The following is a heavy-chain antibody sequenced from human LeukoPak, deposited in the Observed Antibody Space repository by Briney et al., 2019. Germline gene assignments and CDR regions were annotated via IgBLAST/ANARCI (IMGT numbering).Heavy chain of an antibody. CDR2: INHSGST. CDR1: GGSFSGYY. D-gene: IGHD5-18*01. CDR3: ARGSRGYSYGSPGPLMDV. Sequence: SETLSLTCAVYGGSFSGYYWSWIRQPPGKGLEWIGEINHSGSTNYNPSLKSRITISLDTSKNQFSLKLSSVTAADTAVYYCARGSRGYSYGSPGPLMDVWGKGTTVTVSS. J-gene: IGHJ6*03. V-gene: IGHV4-34*01.